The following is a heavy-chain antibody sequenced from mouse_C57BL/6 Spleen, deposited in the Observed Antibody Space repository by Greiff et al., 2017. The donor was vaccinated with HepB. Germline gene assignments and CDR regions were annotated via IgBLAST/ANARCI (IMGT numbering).Heavy chain of an antibody. CDR1: GYTFTSYW. J-gene: IGHJ4*01. Sequence: QVQLQQPGAELVMPGASVKLSCKASGYTFTSYWMHWVKQRPGQGLEWIGEIDPSDSYTNYNQKFKGKSTLTVDKSSSTAYMQLSSLTSEDSAVYYCARRGTGPGDYWGQGTSVTVSS. CDR2: IDPSDSYT. CDR3: ARRGTGPGDY. V-gene: IGHV1-69*01. D-gene: IGHD4-1*01.